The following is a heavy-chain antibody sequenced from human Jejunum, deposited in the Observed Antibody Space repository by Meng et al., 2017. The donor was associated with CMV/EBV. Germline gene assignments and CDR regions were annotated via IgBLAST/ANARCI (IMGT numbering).Heavy chain of an antibody. Sequence: FSVFSLNTDGAAVAWIRQPPGKALEWLSLIYWDDDKRYSPPLRSSLTVTKDTSKNQVVLTMTNVGPADTATYFCAHLRGGSDNWFDPWGQGTLVTVSS. CDR3: AHLRGGSDNWFDP. V-gene: IGHV2-5*02. CDR2: IYWDDDK. CDR1: VFSLNTDGAA. D-gene: IGHD2-15*01. J-gene: IGHJ5*02.